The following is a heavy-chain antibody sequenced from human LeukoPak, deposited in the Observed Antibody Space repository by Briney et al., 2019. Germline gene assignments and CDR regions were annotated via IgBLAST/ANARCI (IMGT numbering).Heavy chain of an antibody. CDR2: IKKDGSVK. J-gene: IGHJ4*02. CDR1: GFPFTNYW. V-gene: IGHV3-7*03. CDR3: ARIGYSSSSLDF. Sequence: PGGSLRLSCATSGFPFTNYWITWVRQAPGKGLEWVANIKKDGSVKYYVGSVKGRFSISRDNDKNSLYLQMISLRAEDTAVYKCARIGYSSSSLDFWGRGTLVTVSS. D-gene: IGHD6-6*01.